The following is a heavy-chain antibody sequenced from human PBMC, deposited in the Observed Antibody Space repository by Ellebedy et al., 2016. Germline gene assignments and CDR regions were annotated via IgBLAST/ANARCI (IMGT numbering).Heavy chain of an antibody. CDR1: GYTFTGYY. Sequence: ASVKVSXKASGYTFTGYYMHWVRQAPGQGLEWMGWINPNSGGTNYAQKFQGRVTMTRDTSISTAYMELSRLRSDDTAVYYCARRRYYYDSSGYETLDYWGQGTLVTVSS. D-gene: IGHD3-22*01. J-gene: IGHJ4*02. CDR2: INPNSGGT. V-gene: IGHV1-2*02. CDR3: ARRRYYYDSSGYETLDY.